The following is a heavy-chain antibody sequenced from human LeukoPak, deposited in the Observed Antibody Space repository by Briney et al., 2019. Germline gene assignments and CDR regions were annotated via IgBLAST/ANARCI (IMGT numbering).Heavy chain of an antibody. V-gene: IGHV3-66*01. Sequence: GGSLRLSCAASGFTVSSNYMSCVRQAPGKGLEWVSVIYSGGNTYYADSVKGRFTISRDNSKNTLFLQMNSLRVEDTAVYYCARDVSDSSGYYNFDYWGQGTLVTVSA. CDR1: GFTVSSNY. J-gene: IGHJ4*02. CDR2: IYSGGNT. D-gene: IGHD3-22*01. CDR3: ARDVSDSSGYYNFDY.